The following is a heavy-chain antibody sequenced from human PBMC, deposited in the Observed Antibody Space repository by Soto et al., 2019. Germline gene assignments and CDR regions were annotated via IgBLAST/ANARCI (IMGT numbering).Heavy chain of an antibody. CDR1: GFTFSSYS. CDR3: ARDLMVAATREGYFDY. CDR2: ISSSSSYI. Sequence: EVQLVESGGGLVKPGGSLRLSCAASGFTFSSYSMNWVRQAPGKGLEWVSSISSSSSYIYYADSVKGRFTISRDNAKNSLYRQMNSLRAEDTAVYYCARDLMVAATREGYFDYWGQGTLVTVSS. D-gene: IGHD2-15*01. J-gene: IGHJ4*02. V-gene: IGHV3-21*01.